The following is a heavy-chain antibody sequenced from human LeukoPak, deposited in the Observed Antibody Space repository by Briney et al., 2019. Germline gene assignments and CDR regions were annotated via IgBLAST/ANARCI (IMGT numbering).Heavy chain of an antibody. CDR3: AKDSGSYYYYYMDV. D-gene: IGHD1-26*01. J-gene: IGHJ6*03. V-gene: IGHV3-9*03. Sequence: SLRLSCAASGFTFDGYAMHWVRQAPGKGLEWVSGISWNSGSIGYADSVKGRFTISRDNAKNSLYLQMNSLRAEDMALYYCAKDSGSYYYYYMDVWGKGTTVTVSS. CDR1: GFTFDGYA. CDR2: ISWNSGSI.